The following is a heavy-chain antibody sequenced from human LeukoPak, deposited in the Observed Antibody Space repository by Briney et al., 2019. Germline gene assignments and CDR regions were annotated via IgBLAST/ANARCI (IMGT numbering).Heavy chain of an antibody. J-gene: IGHJ4*02. CDR3: ARAQTYYGSGSYLY. CDR1: GFTFGRYS. V-gene: IGHV3-48*02. CDR2: ISSSSSTV. Sequence: GGSLRLSCAASGFTFGRYSMNWVRQAPGKGLEWVSYISSSSSTVYYADSLKGRFTISRDNAKNSLYLQMNSLRDEDAAVYYCARAQTYYGSGSYLYRGQGTLVTVSS. D-gene: IGHD3-10*01.